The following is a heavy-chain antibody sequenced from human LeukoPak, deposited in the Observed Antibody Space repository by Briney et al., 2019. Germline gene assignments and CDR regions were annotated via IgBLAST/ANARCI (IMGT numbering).Heavy chain of an antibody. Sequence: GASVKVSCKASGYTFTGYYMHWVRQATGQGLEWMGWMNPNSGNTGYAQKFQGRVTMTRNTSISTAYMELSSLRSEDTAVYYCARGTWRGSYSTYYFDYWGQGTLVTVSS. CDR2: MNPNSGNT. CDR3: ARGTWRGSYSTYYFDY. CDR1: GYTFTGYY. V-gene: IGHV1-8*02. D-gene: IGHD1-26*01. J-gene: IGHJ4*02.